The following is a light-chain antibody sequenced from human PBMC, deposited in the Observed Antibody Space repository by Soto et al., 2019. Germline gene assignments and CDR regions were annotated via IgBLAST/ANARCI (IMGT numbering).Light chain of an antibody. CDR2: DAS. V-gene: IGKV1-5*01. CDR1: QSINNW. Sequence: DIQLTQSPXTLSXFVGDRVTITCRASQSINNWLAWYQQKPGEAPKLLIYDASSLESGVPPRFSGSGXGTEFTLTISSLQPDDFATYYCQQYSSAYTFGQGTKLEIK. J-gene: IGKJ2*01. CDR3: QQYSSAYT.